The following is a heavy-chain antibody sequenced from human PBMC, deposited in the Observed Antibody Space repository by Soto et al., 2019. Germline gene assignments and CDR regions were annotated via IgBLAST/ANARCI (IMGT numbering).Heavy chain of an antibody. J-gene: IGHJ4*02. CDR2: ITPAGGDT. V-gene: IGHV3-23*01. CDR1: GFTFSGYA. CDR3: AKGAGASASRRL. Sequence: LRLSCAASGFTFSGYAMNWVRQAPGRGLEWVSAITPAGGDTYYADSVKGRFTISRDDSKDTLYLQMNSLRAGDTAVYYCAKGAGASASRRLWGQGTLVTVSS. D-gene: IGHD6-6*01.